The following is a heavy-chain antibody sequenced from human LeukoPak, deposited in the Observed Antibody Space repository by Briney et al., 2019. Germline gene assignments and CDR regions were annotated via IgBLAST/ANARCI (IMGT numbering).Heavy chain of an antibody. CDR3: ARDKRGPTVNDY. V-gene: IGHV4-38-2*02. D-gene: IGHD4-11*01. CDR2: IYHSGST. J-gene: IGHJ4*02. CDR1: GYSISSGYY. Sequence: SETLSLTCTVSGYSISSGYYWGWIRQPPGKGLEWIGSIYHSGSTYYNPSLKSRVTISVDTSKNQFSLKLSSVTAADTAVYYCARDKRGPTVNDYWGQGTLVTVSS.